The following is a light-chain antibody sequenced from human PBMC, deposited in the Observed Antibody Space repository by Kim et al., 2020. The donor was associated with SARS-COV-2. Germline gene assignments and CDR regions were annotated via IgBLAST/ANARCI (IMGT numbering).Light chain of an antibody. CDR1: SNVIDRDNY. CDR2: GVN. V-gene: IGLV2-11*01. CDR3: GSYAGSDSFVG. Sequence: SCNVRSNVIDRDNYVSWYQLHPSKAPKLISYGVNRRPSGVPHRFSGSKSADTASLTIYGLQTEDEADYYCGSYAGSDSFVGFGGGTQLTV. J-gene: IGLJ2*01.